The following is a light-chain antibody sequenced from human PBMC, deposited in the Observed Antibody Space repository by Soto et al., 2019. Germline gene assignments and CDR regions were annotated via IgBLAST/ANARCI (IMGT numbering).Light chain of an antibody. CDR1: QSVSSN. CDR2: GAS. V-gene: IGKV3-15*01. CDR3: QQYHNWPIT. J-gene: IGKJ5*01. Sequence: EIVMTQSPATLSVSPGERATLSCRASQSVSSNLACYQQKPGQAPRLLIYGASTRATGIPARFSGSGSGTEFTLTISSLQSEDFAVYYCQQYHNWPITFGQGTRLEI.